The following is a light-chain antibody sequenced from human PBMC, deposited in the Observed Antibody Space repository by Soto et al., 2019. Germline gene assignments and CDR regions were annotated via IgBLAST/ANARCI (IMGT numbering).Light chain of an antibody. CDR3: CSSVGSPNWV. CDR2: EVN. CDR1: SSDVGSCNC. Sequence: QSALTQPASVSGSPGQSITISCTGTSSDVGSCNCVSWYQQHPGKAPTLMIYEVNKRPSGVSNRFSGSKSCNTASLTISVLQADDEADYYFCSSVGSPNWVFGGGTKVTVL. J-gene: IGLJ3*02. V-gene: IGLV2-23*02.